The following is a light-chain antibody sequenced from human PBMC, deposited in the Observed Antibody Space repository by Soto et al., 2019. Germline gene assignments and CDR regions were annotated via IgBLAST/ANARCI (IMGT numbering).Light chain of an antibody. CDR3: QQYYTTPRT. J-gene: IGKJ1*01. Sequence: DIVMTQSPGSLAVSLGERATINCKSSQSVLYSANNKNYLAWYQQLPGQPPNVLMFWASTRESGVPDRFSGSASGTDFTLTISSLQAEDVAVYYCQQYYTTPRTCGQGTKVEIK. CDR2: WAS. V-gene: IGKV4-1*01. CDR1: QSVLYSANNKNY.